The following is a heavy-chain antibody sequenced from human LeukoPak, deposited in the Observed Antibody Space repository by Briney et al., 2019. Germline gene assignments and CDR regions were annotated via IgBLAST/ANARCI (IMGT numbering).Heavy chain of an antibody. CDR1: GGSISSYY. V-gene: IGHV4-59*01. CDR3: ARVGEGCFDH. CDR2: VYYSGNT. Sequence: SGTLSLTCTVSGGSISSYYWGWIRQPPGKGLEWIGYVYYSGNTNYNPSLKTRVTISIDTSKNQFSLRLRSVTAADTAIYYCARVGEGCFDHWGQGTLATVSS. J-gene: IGHJ4*02.